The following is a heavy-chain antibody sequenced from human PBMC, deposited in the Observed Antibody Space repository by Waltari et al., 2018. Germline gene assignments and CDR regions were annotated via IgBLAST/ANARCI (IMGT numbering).Heavy chain of an antibody. CDR2: IHNDGSMT. D-gene: IGHD3-22*01. V-gene: IGHV3-23*03. Sequence: EVQVLESGGDLVQPGGSLRLSCAASGFSFSTYGMSWVRQGPGKGLGWFPGIHNDGSMTYYVDSVKGRFTISRDNSKNTMSLQMNSLRAEDTGIYYCVKGIWTSAASYYAGLDVWGQGTTVTVSS. J-gene: IGHJ6*02. CDR3: VKGIWTSAASYYAGLDV. CDR1: GFSFSTYG.